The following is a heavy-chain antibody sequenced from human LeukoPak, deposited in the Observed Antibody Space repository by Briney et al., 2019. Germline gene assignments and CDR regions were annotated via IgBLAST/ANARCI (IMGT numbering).Heavy chain of an antibody. V-gene: IGHV3-23*01. J-gene: IGHJ4*02. Sequence: GGSLRLSCAASGFTFSSYAMSWVRQAPGKGLEWVSAISGSGSSTIYYADSVKGRFTISRDNAKNSLYLQMDSLRAEDTAVYYCAKDLPRGSGWYVQRDYWGQGTLVTVSS. CDR1: GFTFSSYA. CDR2: ISGSGSSTI. CDR3: AKDLPRGSGWYVQRDY. D-gene: IGHD6-19*01.